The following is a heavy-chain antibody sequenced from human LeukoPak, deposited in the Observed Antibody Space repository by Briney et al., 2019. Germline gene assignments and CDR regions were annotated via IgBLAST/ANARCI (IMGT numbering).Heavy chain of an antibody. CDR1: GFTFNDYY. Sequence: GGSLRLSCAASGFTFNDYYMSWIRQAPGKGLEWLSYINIGGTNTHYAVSVKGRFTISRDNAKKSLYLEMNNLRAEDTAVYYCATDGAGFDTWGQGVLVTVSS. J-gene: IGHJ5*02. CDR3: ATDGAGFDT. V-gene: IGHV3-11*01. CDR2: INIGGTNT.